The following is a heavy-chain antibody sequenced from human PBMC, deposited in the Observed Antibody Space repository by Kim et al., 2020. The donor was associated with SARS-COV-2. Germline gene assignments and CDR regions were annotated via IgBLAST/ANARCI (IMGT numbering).Heavy chain of an antibody. Sequence: GGSLRLSCATSGFTFSAYDMNWVRQSPGKGLEWLSFITKSSTTIYYADSVEGRFTISRDNAKNSLFLQMNILRDEDTALYYCVRDRMGGAFDMWGQVTMGTVSS. CDR2: ITKSSTTI. CDR3: VRDRMGGAFDM. J-gene: IGHJ3*02. D-gene: IGHD3-16*01. CDR1: GFTFSAYD. V-gene: IGHV3-48*02.